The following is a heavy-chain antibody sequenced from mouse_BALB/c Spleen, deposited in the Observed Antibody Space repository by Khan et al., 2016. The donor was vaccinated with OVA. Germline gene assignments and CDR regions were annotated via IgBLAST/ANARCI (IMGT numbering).Heavy chain of an antibody. V-gene: IGHV2-9*02. D-gene: IGHD2-1*01. CDR2: IWACGSA. CDR3: ATLYGNEPY. CDR1: GFSLTNYG. J-gene: IGHJ3*01. Sequence: QVQLKQSGPGLVAPSQSLSITCTVSGFSLTNYGVHWLRQPPGKGLEWLGVIWACGSANTNSALMSRLSISKDNSKGQVFLKMNSLQTDDTAMYYCATLYGNEPYWGQGTLVTVSA.